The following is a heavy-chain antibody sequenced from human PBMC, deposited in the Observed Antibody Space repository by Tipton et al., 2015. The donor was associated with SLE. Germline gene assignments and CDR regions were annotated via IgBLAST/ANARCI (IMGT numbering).Heavy chain of an antibody. J-gene: IGHJ5*02. CDR1: GFTFSTYS. Sequence: GSLRLSCAASGFTFSTYSMNWVRQAPGKGLEWVSYISSSTGTTHYADSVKGRFTISRDDAKNSLYLQMNSLRAEDTAVYYCLSQPVGWFDPWGQGTLVTVSS. V-gene: IGHV3-48*01. CDR2: ISSSTGTT. CDR3: LSQPVGWFDP.